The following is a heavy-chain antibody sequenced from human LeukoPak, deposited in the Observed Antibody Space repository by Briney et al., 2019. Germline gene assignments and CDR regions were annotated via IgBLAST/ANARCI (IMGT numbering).Heavy chain of an antibody. D-gene: IGHD3-9*01. J-gene: IGHJ3*02. CDR2: ISSSSSYI. CDR3: ATAPGANYDILTGFRWDAFDI. CDR1: GFTFSSYS. Sequence: GGSLRLSCAASGFTFSSYSMNWVGQAPGKGLEWVSSISSSSSYIYYADSVKGRFTISRDNAKNSLYLQMNSLRAEDTAVYYCATAPGANYDILTGFRWDAFDIWGQGTMFTVSS. V-gene: IGHV3-21*01.